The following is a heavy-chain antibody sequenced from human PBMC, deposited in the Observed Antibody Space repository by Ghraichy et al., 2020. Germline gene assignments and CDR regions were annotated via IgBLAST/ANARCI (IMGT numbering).Heavy chain of an antibody. D-gene: IGHD6-19*01. Sequence: SQTLSLTCDISGDNVASSSAAWNWIRQSPSGTFEWLGRTFHRSKWYNYYAVSVKSRIAVTPDTSKNQFSMQLNSVTPEDTAVYYCARGGSGWYFDYWGPGTLVTVSS. V-gene: IGHV6-1*01. J-gene: IGHJ4*02. CDR1: GDNVASSSAA. CDR3: ARGGSGWYFDY. CDR2: TFHRSKWYN.